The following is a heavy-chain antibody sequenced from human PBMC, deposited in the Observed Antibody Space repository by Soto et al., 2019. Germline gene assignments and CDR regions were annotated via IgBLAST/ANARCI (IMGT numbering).Heavy chain of an antibody. V-gene: IGHV3-23*01. CDR2: ISGSGGST. Sequence: EVQLLESGGGLVQPGGSLRLSCAASGFTFSSYVMNWVRQAPGKGLEWVSTISGSGGSTYYADSVEGRFTFSRDNSXNTLHLLMNSLRAEDTAVYYCAKGGSNGWYAAFDICGQGTMVTVSS. CDR1: GFTFSSYV. D-gene: IGHD6-19*01. CDR3: AKGGSNGWYAAFDI. J-gene: IGHJ3*02.